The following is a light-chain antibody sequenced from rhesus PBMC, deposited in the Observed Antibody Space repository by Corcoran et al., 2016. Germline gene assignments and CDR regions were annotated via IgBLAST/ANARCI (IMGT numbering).Light chain of an antibody. CDR3: RHHYNSPFT. V-gene: IGKV1-69*01. Sequence: DIQMTQSPSFLSASVGARVTIICRASQGINNWLAWYEQKPGKGPKLLIYRESNLESGVPSRFSGIGARTDFSLPFRSLPPEDVATYYCRHHYNSPFTFGPATRLDIK. CDR2: RES. CDR1: QGINNW. J-gene: IGKJ3*01.